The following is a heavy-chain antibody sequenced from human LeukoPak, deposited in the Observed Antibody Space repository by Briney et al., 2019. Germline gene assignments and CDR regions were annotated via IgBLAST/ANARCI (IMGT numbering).Heavy chain of an antibody. J-gene: IGHJ4*02. Sequence: PGRSLRLSCVGAGFSFSDAWISWVRQAPGKGRGWVGRIKSKIDGGTIDYAAPVKGRFTISRDDSRNTLYLQMNSLKTEDTAVYYCTTRRQDGCWGQGTLVTVS. V-gene: IGHV3-15*01. CDR3: TTRRQDGC. CDR2: IKSKIDGGTI. CDR1: GFSFSDAW. D-gene: IGHD6-25*01.